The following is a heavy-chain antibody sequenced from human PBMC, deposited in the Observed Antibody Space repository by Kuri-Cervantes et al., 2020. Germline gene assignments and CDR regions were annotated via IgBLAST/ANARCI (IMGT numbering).Heavy chain of an antibody. CDR2: IYTSGST. J-gene: IGHJ4*02. D-gene: IGHD1-26*01. CDR3: ARGALGGSYFDY. Sequence: SETLSLTCTVSGGSVSSGSYYWSWIRQPPGKGLEWIGRIYTSGSTNYNPSLKSRVTISVDKSKNQFSLKLSSVTAADTAVYYCARGALGGSYFDYWGQGTLVTVSS. CDR1: GGSVSSGSYY. V-gene: IGHV4-61*01.